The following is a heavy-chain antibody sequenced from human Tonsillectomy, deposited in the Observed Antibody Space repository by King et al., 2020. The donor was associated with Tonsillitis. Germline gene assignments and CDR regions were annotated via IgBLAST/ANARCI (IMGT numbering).Heavy chain of an antibody. CDR2: FDPEHGKI. V-gene: IGHV1-24*01. Sequence: QCQLVQSGAEVKKPGASVKVSCKVSGYTLIELSMHWVRQAPGKGLEWMGGFDPEHGKIIYAQKFQGRVTMTEDTSTDTAYMELSSLRSEDTAVYYCATHHFLGSSWFDYWGQGTLVTVSS. CDR1: GYTLIELS. D-gene: IGHD6-13*01. CDR3: ATHHFLGSSWFDY. J-gene: IGHJ4*02.